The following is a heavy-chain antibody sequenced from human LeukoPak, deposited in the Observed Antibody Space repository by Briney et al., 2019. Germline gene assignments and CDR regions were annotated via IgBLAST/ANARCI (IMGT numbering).Heavy chain of an antibody. CDR2: ISSAGSTI. CDR3: ARPYYDSSGYYFYYYYMDV. J-gene: IGHJ6*03. V-gene: IGHV3-11*01. D-gene: IGHD3-22*01. Sequence: GGSLRLSCAASGFTFSDYYMSWIRQAPGKGLEWVSYISSAGSTIYYADSVKGRFTISRDNAKNPLYLQMNSLRVEDTAVYYCARPYYDSSGYYFYYYYMDVWGKGTTVTVS. CDR1: GFTFSDYY.